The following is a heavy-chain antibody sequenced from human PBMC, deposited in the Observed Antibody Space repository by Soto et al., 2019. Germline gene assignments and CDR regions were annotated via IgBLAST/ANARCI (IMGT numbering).Heavy chain of an antibody. CDR3: ARGYYYDSSGYYHKSYYYGMDV. V-gene: IGHV3-21*01. Sequence: PGGSLGLSCAASGFTFSSYSMNWVRQAPGKGLEWVSSISSSSSCIYYADSVKGRFTISRDNAKNSLYLQMNSLRAEDTAVYYCARGYYYDSSGYYHKSYYYGMDVWGQGTTVTVSS. J-gene: IGHJ6*02. CDR2: ISSSSSCI. D-gene: IGHD3-22*01. CDR1: GFTFSSYS.